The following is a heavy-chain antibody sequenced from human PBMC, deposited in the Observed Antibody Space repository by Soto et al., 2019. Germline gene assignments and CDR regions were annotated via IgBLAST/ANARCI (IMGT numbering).Heavy chain of an antibody. J-gene: IGHJ6*02. CDR1: GGTFSTYG. CDR2: IIPIFDTT. V-gene: IGHV1-69*01. Sequence: QVQLVQSGAEVKKPGYSVKVSCKASGGTFSTYGINWVRQAPGQGLEWMGGIIPIFDTTNYAQKFQGKFTVTADESTGTVYMELSSLRSEDTAVYYCARDEAAAATRGMGVWGQGTTVTVSS. D-gene: IGHD6-13*01. CDR3: ARDEAAAATRGMGV.